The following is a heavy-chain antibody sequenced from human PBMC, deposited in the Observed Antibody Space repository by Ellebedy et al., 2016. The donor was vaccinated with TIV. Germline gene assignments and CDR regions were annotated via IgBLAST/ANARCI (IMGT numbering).Heavy chain of an antibody. D-gene: IGHD3-9*01. CDR1: GGSFSGYY. CDR2: INHSGST. J-gene: IGHJ6*02. V-gene: IGHV4-34*01. CDR3: ARLADRGYFDWFRYGMDV. Sequence: SQTLSLTCAVYGGSFSGYYWSWIRQPPGKGLEWIGEINHSGSTNYNPSLKSRVTISVDTSKNQFSLKLSSVTAADTAVYYCARLADRGYFDWFRYGMDVWGQGTTVTVSS.